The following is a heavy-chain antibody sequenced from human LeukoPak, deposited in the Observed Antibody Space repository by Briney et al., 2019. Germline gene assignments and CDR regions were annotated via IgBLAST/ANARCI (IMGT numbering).Heavy chain of an antibody. CDR3: ASAYYYDSSGWRLFDY. J-gene: IGHJ4*02. CDR2: IYYSGST. CDR1: GGSISSYY. D-gene: IGHD3-22*01. Sequence: PSETLSLTCTVSGGSISSYYWSWIRQPPGKGLEWIGYIYYSGSTNYNPSLKSRVTISVDTSKNQFSLKLSSVTAADTAVYYCASAYYYDSSGWRLFDYWGQGTLVTVSS. V-gene: IGHV4-59*01.